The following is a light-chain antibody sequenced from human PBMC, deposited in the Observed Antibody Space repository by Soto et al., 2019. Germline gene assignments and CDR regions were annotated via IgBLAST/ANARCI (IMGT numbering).Light chain of an antibody. J-gene: IGKJ2*01. CDR1: QSISSW. V-gene: IGKV1-5*01. Sequence: DIQMTQSPSTLSASVGDRVTITCRASQSISSWLACYQQKPGKAPKCLIYDASSLESGVPARFSGSGSGTEFTLTSGSLQPDDFATYYCQQYDSYSGYTFGQGTKLESK. CDR2: DAS. CDR3: QQYDSYSGYT.